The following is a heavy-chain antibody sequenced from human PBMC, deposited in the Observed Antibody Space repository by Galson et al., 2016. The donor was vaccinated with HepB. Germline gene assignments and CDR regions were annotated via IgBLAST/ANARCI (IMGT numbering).Heavy chain of an antibody. Sequence: SLRLSCAVSGFTLRNHQMHWVRQVSGKGLVWVSRIEGDGTRPIYADSVKGRFTISRDNAENTLYLQMNSLRAEDTAVYYCARDLSGPDFWGQGTLVTVSS. V-gene: IGHV3-74*01. J-gene: IGHJ4*02. CDR1: GFTLRNHQ. CDR2: IEGDGTRP. CDR3: ARDLSGPDF.